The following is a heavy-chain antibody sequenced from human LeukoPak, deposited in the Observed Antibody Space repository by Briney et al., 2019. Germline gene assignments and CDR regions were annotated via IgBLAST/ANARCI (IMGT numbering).Heavy chain of an antibody. CDR1: GFTFSSHI. CDR3: ARSRFYFDY. V-gene: IGHV3-7*01. Sequence: GGSLRLSCAASGFTFSSHIMHWVRQAPGKGLEWVAKIKPDGSEKDHVDSVKGRFTISRDNAKNSLYLQLNSLRAEDTAVYYCARSRFYFDYWGQGTLVTVSS. CDR2: IKPDGSEK. J-gene: IGHJ4*02.